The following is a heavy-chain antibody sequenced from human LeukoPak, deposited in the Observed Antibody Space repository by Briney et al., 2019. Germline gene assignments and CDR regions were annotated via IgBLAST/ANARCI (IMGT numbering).Heavy chain of an antibody. CDR3: AKDFRIGYSAHFDY. D-gene: IGHD2-21*01. CDR1: GFTFRSHA. CDR2: IYENGGTT. V-gene: IGHV3-23*01. J-gene: IGHJ4*02. Sequence: PGGSLRLSCVGSGFTFRSHAMSWVRQAPEKGLEFVSGIYENGGTTYYADSVKGRFSISRDNSKNTLYLQMGSLRGEDTAVYYCAKDFRIGYSAHFDYWGQGALVTVSS.